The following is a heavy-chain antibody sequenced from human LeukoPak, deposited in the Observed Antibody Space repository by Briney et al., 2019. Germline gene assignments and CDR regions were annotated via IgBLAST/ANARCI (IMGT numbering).Heavy chain of an antibody. CDR3: ARQLPPPRDAFDI. D-gene: IGHD2-2*01. V-gene: IGHV1-46*01. CDR2: INPSGGST. Sequence: ASVKVSCKASGYTFTSYYMHWVRQAPGQGLEWMGIINPSGGSTSYAQKFQGRVTMTRDTSTSAVYMELSSLRSEDTAVYYCARQLPPPRDAFDIWGQGTMVTVSS. CDR1: GYTFTSYY. J-gene: IGHJ3*02.